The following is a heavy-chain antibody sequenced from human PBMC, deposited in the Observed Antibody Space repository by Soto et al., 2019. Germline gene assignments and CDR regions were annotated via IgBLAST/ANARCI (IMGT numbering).Heavy chain of an antibody. CDR3: AREGDTLLRYGMDV. J-gene: IGHJ6*02. CDR2: IYYSGNT. V-gene: IGHV4-31*03. Sequence: QMQLQESGPGLVKPSQTLSLTCTVSGGSIDSGGYYWSWIRQHPGKGLAWIGYIYYSGNTYSNPSLKSRVTISVNTSTNQFSLRLSSVTAADTAVYYCAREGDTLLRYGMDVWGQGTTVTVSS. CDR1: GGSIDSGGYY. D-gene: IGHD2-21*01.